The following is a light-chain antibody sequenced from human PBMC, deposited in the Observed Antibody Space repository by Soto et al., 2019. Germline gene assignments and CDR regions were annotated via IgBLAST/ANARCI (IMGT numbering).Light chain of an antibody. Sequence: QTVVTQPPSASGTPGQRVTISCSGSSSNIGSNTVNWYQQLPGTAPKLLIFSYNQRPSGVPDRFSGSKSGTSASLAISGLQSEDDADYYCAAWDDSLNAWVFGGGTKLTVL. J-gene: IGLJ3*02. CDR1: SSNIGSNT. CDR2: SYN. CDR3: AAWDDSLNAWV. V-gene: IGLV1-44*01.